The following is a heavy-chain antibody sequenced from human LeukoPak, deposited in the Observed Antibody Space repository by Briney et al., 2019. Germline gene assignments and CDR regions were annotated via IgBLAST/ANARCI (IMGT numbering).Heavy chain of an antibody. J-gene: IGHJ4*02. Sequence: PGGSLRLSCAASGFTFSSYAMSWVRQAPGKGLEWVSAISGSGGSTYYADSVKGRFTISRDNSKNTLYLQMNSLRAEDTAVYYCAKEWYYDSSGYYYPYFDYWGQGTLVTVSS. D-gene: IGHD3-22*01. CDR3: AKEWYYDSSGYYYPYFDY. CDR2: ISGSGGST. V-gene: IGHV3-23*01. CDR1: GFTFSSYA.